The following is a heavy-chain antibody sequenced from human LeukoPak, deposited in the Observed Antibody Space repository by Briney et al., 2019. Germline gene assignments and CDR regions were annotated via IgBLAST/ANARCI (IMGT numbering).Heavy chain of an antibody. Sequence: GGSLRLSCAASGFTFSSHSMNWVRQAPGKGLEWVSFIRGGSSYIYYADSVKGRFTISRDNAKKSLYLQMNSLRAEDTAVYYCARDTIGAPDTVSGIDYWGQGTLVTVSS. CDR1: GFTFSSHS. CDR2: IRGGSSYI. D-gene: IGHD6-13*01. CDR3: ARDTIGAPDTVSGIDY. J-gene: IGHJ4*02. V-gene: IGHV3-21*01.